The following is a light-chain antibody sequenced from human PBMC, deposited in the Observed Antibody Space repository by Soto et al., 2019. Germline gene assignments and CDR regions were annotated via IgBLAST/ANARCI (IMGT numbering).Light chain of an antibody. CDR3: QQSYTTLFT. CDR1: QSISNY. V-gene: IGKV1-39*01. CDR2: AAS. J-gene: IGKJ3*01. Sequence: DIQMTQSPSYLSASVGDRVTITCRASQSISNYLNWYQQKPGKAPKLLIYAASSLQSGVPSRFSGSGSGTDFTLTIRSLQPEDFATYSCQQSYTTLFTFGPGTNVDI.